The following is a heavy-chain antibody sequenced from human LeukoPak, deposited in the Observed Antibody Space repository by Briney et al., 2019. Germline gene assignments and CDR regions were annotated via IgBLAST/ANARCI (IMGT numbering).Heavy chain of an antibody. CDR2: FHYSGST. CDR3: ARLGQPNAFDI. J-gene: IGHJ3*02. D-gene: IGHD3-16*01. CDR1: GASISSYY. V-gene: IGHV4-59*08. Sequence: PSETLSLTCTVSGASISSYYWTWIRQPPGKGLEFIGYFHYSGSTNYNPSLNSRSTVPVDTARNSFPVGLTSVTAAARTVDYCARLGQPNAFDIWGQGTMVTVSS.